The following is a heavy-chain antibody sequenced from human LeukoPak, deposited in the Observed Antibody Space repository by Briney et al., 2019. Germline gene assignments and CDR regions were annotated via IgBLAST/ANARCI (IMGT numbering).Heavy chain of an antibody. CDR3: ARDWEIYSSRPFDC. J-gene: IGHJ4*02. CDR1: GGTFSTCG. D-gene: IGHD6-13*01. V-gene: IGHV1-18*01. CDR2: ISAYNGNT. Sequence: ASVKVSCKASGGTFSTCGISWVRQAPGQGLEWMGWISAYNGNTNYAKKLQGRVTMTTDTSTSTAYMELRSLRSDDTAVYYCARDWEIYSSRPFDCWGQGTLVTVSS.